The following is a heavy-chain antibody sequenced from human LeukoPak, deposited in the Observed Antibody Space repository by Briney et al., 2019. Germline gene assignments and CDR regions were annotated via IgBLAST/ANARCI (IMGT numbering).Heavy chain of an antibody. D-gene: IGHD3-22*01. CDR2: INPNSGGT. J-gene: IGHJ4*02. CDR1: GYTFTGYY. Sequence: ASVKVSCKASGYTFTGYYMDWVRQAPGQGLEWMGRINPNSGGTNYAQKFQGRVTMTRDTSISTAYMELSRLRSDDTAVYYCARDRDYYDSRGYYYAYWGQGTLVTVSS. V-gene: IGHV1-2*06. CDR3: ARDRDYYDSRGYYYAY.